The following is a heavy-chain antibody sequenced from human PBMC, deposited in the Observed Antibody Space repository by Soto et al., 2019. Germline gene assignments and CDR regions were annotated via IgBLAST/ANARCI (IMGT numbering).Heavy chain of an antibody. D-gene: IGHD6-6*01. J-gene: IGHJ5*02. V-gene: IGHV1-69*06. CDR2: IIPIVGTA. Sequence: GSSVKVSCKASGGTFSSYAISWVRQAPGQGLEWMGGIIPIVGTANYAQKFQGRVTITADKPTSTAYMALRSLRSEDTAVYYCATEYSSSSPWFDPWGQGTLVTVSS. CDR1: GGTFSSYA. CDR3: ATEYSSSSPWFDP.